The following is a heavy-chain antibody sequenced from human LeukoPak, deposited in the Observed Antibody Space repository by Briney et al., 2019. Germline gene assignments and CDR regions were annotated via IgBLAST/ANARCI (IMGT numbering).Heavy chain of an antibody. CDR1: GSSFTSYW. J-gene: IGHJ4*02. D-gene: IGHD6-19*01. CDR2: IYLVDSDT. CDR3: ARRSSGWYQDY. Sequence: GESLDISWKGSGSSFTSYWIGWVRQMPGKGLELMGIIYLVDSDTRYSTSFQGQVTISADKSISTAYLQWSSLKASDTAMYYCARRSSGWYQDYWGQGTLVTVSS. V-gene: IGHV5-51*01.